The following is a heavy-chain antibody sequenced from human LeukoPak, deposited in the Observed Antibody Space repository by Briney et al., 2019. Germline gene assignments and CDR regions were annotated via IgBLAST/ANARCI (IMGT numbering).Heavy chain of an antibody. V-gene: IGHV4-31*03. D-gene: IGHD2-15*01. J-gene: IGHJ5*02. CDR1: GGSISSGAYY. CDR3: ARTTVVVVVDGFDP. Sequence: SETLSLTCTVSGGSISSGAYYWSWIRQHPGKGLEWIGYMHYNGNTYYNPSLKSRVTISVDTSKNQFSLKLSSMTAADTAVYYCARTTVVVVVDGFDPWGQGTLVTVSS. CDR2: MHYNGNT.